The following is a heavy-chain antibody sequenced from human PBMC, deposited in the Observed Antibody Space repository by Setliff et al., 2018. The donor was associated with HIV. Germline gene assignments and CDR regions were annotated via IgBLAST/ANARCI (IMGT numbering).Heavy chain of an antibody. CDR2: IYSGGST. CDR3: ARDKWFGTEIVGYYYYGMDV. D-gene: IGHD3-10*01. J-gene: IGHJ6*02. CDR1: GFTVSSNY. V-gene: IGHV3-66*01. Sequence: GESLKISCAASGFTVSSNYMSWVRQAPGKGLEWVSVIYSGGSTYYADSVKGRFTISRDNSKSTLYLQMNSLRAEDTAVYYCARDKWFGTEIVGYYYYGMDVWGQGTTVTVSS.